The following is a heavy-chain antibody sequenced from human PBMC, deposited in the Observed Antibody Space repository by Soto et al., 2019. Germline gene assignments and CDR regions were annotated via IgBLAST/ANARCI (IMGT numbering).Heavy chain of an antibody. CDR3: ARRGGHGVAFDY. J-gene: IGHJ4*02. D-gene: IGHD3-16*01. V-gene: IGHV4-39*01. CDR2: IYYSGTT. Sequence: QLQLQESGPGLVKPSETLSLTCSVSGGSISSSSYYWGWIRQPPGKGLEWIGSIYYSGTTYYNPSLKSRVTISVDTSQNQFSLKLNSVTAADTAVYFCARRGGHGVAFDYWGQGTLVTVSS. CDR1: GGSISSSSYY.